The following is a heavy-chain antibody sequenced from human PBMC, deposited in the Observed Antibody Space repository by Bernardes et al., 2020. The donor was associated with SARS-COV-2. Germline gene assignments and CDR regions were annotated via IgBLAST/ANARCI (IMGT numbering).Heavy chain of an antibody. V-gene: IGHV3-48*02. Sequence: GSLRLSCAASGFPFSNYNMNWVRQAPGKGLEWVSFISSSSSTIYYADSVKGRFTISRDNAKNSLYLQMNSLRDEDTAVYYCACGGSCYFDYWGQGTLVTVSS. J-gene: IGHJ4*02. CDR2: ISSSSSTI. CDR1: GFPFSNYN. CDR3: ACGGSCYFDY. D-gene: IGHD2-15*01.